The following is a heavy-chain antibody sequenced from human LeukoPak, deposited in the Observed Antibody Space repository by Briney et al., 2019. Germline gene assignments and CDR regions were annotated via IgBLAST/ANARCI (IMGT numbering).Heavy chain of an antibody. J-gene: IGHJ5*02. CDR3: ARGGYYGSGNDFRFDP. D-gene: IGHD3-10*01. Sequence: SDTLSLTCSVSGASISSGSNYWGWIRQPPGRTLEWIVSIYSSCSTYYNQSLKSRVTIIIDTAKSHFSLTLSSVTAADTAVYYCARGGYYGSGNDFRFDPWGQGTLGTVSS. V-gene: IGHV4-39*07. CDR1: GASISSGSNY. CDR2: IYSSCST.